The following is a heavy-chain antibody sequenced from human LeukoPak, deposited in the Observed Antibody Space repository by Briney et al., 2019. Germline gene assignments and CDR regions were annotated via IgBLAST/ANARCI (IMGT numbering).Heavy chain of an antibody. Sequence: SGPTLVKPPQTLTLTFTFSGFSLSTSGVAVAWIRHPPVKALECLALIYWDDDKRYSPSLKGRLTITKDTSKNQVVLTMTNMDPVDTATYYCAHTKFDDKLYSFDYWGQGTLVTVSS. J-gene: IGHJ4*02. V-gene: IGHV2-5*02. CDR2: IYWDDDK. D-gene: IGHD1-1*01. CDR3: AHTKFDDKLYSFDY. CDR1: GFSLSTSGVA.